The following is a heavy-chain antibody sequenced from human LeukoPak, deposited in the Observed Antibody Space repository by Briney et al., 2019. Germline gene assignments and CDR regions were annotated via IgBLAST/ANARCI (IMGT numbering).Heavy chain of an antibody. J-gene: IGHJ4*02. CDR3: ARDFELSH. D-gene: IGHD3-16*02. CDR1: GFTFSSYW. CDR2: IKPDGSEN. V-gene: IGHV3-7*01. Sequence: GGSLRLSCAASGFTFSSYWMSWVRQAPGKGLEWVANIKPDGSENYYVDSVKGRFTISRDNAKKSLYLHMNSLRAEDTAVYYCARDFELSHWGQGTLVTVSS.